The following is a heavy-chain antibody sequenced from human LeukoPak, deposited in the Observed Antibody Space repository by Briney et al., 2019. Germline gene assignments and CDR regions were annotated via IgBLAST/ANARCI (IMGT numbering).Heavy chain of an antibody. CDR3: AREVREYDFWSGCSYYYYYGMDV. D-gene: IGHD3-3*01. Sequence: PGRSLRLSCAASGFTFSSYAMHWVRQAPGKGLEWVAVISYDGSNKYYADSVKGRFTISRDNSKNTLYLQMNSLRAEDTAVYYCAREVREYDFWSGCSYYYYYGMDVWGQGTTVTVSS. V-gene: IGHV3-30-3*01. J-gene: IGHJ6*02. CDR1: GFTFSSYA. CDR2: ISYDGSNK.